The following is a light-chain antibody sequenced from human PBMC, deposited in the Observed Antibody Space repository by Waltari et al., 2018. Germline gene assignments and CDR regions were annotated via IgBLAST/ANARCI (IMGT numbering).Light chain of an antibody. Sequence: QSVLTQPPSVSGAPGQRVTISCTGSSSNIGAGYDVHWYQQLPGTAPKLLIYGNSHGPSGVPDRFSGSKSGTSASLAITGLQAEDEADYYCQSYDSSLSGWVFGGGTKLTVL. CDR3: QSYDSSLSGWV. J-gene: IGLJ3*02. CDR1: SSNIGAGYD. V-gene: IGLV1-40*01. CDR2: GNS.